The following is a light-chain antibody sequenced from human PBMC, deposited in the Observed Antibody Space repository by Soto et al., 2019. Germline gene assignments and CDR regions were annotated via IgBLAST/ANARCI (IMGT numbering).Light chain of an antibody. CDR2: AAS. V-gene: IGKV1-6*01. CDR1: QDIRNE. CDR3: LQDFIYPWT. J-gene: IGKJ1*01. Sequence: AIQMTQSPSSLSASVGDRVTITCRAGQDIRNELGWYQQKPGKAPKLLIFAASNLESGVPSRFSGSGSGTDFTLTISSLQPEDFATYYCLQDFIYPWTFGQGTKVEIK.